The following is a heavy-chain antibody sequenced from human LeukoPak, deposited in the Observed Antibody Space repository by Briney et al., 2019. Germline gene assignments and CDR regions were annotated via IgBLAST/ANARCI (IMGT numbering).Heavy chain of an antibody. CDR1: GGSISRSGYY. D-gene: IGHD6-6*01. J-gene: IGHJ6*02. CDR2: IYYSGST. Sequence: SETLSLTCTVSGGSISRSGYYWGWIRQHPGKGLEWIGYIYYSGSTYYNPSLKGRVTISVDTSKNQFSLKLSSVTAADTAVYYCARDLRSSSSSGINYYGMDVWGQGTTVTVSS. V-gene: IGHV4-31*03. CDR3: ARDLRSSSSSGINYYGMDV.